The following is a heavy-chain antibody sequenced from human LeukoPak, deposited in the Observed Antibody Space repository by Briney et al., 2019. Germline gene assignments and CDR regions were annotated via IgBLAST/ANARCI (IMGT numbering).Heavy chain of an antibody. D-gene: IGHD3-16*02. V-gene: IGHV3-23*01. J-gene: IGHJ6*03. CDR2: ISPSGDTT. Sequence: PGGSLRLSCAASGFTFSSYDMTWVRQAPGRGLEWVSSISPSGDTTYYGASVKGRFTISRDNSKNTLYLQMNSLRAEETALYYCAKYPGSFTGIVNYYHMDVGGKGTTVTVSS. CDR1: GFTFSSYD. CDR3: AKYPGSFTGIVNYYHMDV.